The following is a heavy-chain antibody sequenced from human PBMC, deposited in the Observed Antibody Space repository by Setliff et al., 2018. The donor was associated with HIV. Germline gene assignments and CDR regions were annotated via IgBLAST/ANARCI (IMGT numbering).Heavy chain of an antibody. CDR2: ISPDNGAA. J-gene: IGHJ3*01. CDR1: GYMILGYK. CDR3: ARPRVFDSFDV. Sequence: ASVKVSCKAIGYMILGYKMSWVRQAPGQGLECIGRISPDNGAAEYAPKFQGRVRMNLDTSISTAYLEIPRLTSDDAAVYYCARPRVFDSFDVWGQGTLVTVSS. V-gene: IGHV1-2*06.